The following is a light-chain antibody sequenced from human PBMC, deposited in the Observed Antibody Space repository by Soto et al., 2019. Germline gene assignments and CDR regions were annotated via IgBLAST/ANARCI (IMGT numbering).Light chain of an antibody. CDR3: QQYGKSAMFT. J-gene: IGKJ2*01. V-gene: IGKV3-20*01. CDR1: QSVSSSS. CDR2: GAS. Sequence: EIVLTQSPGTLSLSPGDRATLSCRASQSVSSSSLAWYQQKPGQAPSLLIYGASNRATGIHDRFSGGGSGTDFTLTISRLEPEDFAVYYCQQYGKSAMFTFGQGTKLEIK.